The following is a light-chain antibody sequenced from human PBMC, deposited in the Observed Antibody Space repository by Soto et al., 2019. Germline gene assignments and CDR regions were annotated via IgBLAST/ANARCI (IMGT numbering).Light chain of an antibody. CDR1: QSISSY. J-gene: IGKJ4*01. Sequence: DIQMTQSPSSLSSSVADIVTITCRSSQSISSYLNWYQQKPGKAPKLLIYAASSLQSGVPSRFSGSGSGTDFTLTISSLQPEDFATYYCQQGYSTPPLTFGGGTKVDIK. V-gene: IGKV1-39*01. CDR3: QQGYSTPPLT. CDR2: AAS.